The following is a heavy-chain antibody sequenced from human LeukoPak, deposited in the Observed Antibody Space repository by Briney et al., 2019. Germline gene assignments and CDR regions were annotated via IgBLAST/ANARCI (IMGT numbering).Heavy chain of an antibody. CDR1: GYTFTNYD. J-gene: IGHJ5*02. CDR3: ARAIASAGSNWFEP. Sequence: ASVKVSCKASGYTFTNYDINWVRQATGQGPEWMGWMNPNSGNTGYAQKFQGRVTMTRNTSNSTAYMELSSLRPEDTAVYYCARAIASAGSNWFEPWGQGTLVTVSS. CDR2: MNPNSGNT. V-gene: IGHV1-8*01. D-gene: IGHD6-13*01.